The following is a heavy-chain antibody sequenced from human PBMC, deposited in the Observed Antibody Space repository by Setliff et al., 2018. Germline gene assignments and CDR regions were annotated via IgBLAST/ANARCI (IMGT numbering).Heavy chain of an antibody. V-gene: IGHV3-7*01. Sequence: PSETLSLTCAVYGDSFSDYYWSWIRQPPGKGLEWLANIDPDGIGKYYVDSVKGRFTISRDNAENSLYLQMNSLRTEDTGVYYCARDVYDFRTGQADPWGQGTLVTVSS. CDR1: GDSFSDYY. CDR2: IDPDGIGK. J-gene: IGHJ5*02. CDR3: ARDVYDFRTGQADP. D-gene: IGHD3-3*01.